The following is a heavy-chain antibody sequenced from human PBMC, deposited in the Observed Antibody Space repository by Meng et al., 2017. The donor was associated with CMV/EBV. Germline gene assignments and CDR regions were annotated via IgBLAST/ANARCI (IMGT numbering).Heavy chain of an antibody. CDR2: IIPIFGTA. D-gene: IGHD3-3*01. CDR3: ARSGITIFGVATPLGWFDP. CDR1: GGTFSSYA. J-gene: IGHJ5*02. V-gene: IGHV1-69*05. Sequence: SVKVSCKASGGTFSSYAISWVRQAPGQGLEWMGGIIPIFGTANYAQKFQGRVTITTDESTSTAYMELSSLRSEDTAVYYCARSGITIFGVATPLGWFDPWGQGTLVTVSS.